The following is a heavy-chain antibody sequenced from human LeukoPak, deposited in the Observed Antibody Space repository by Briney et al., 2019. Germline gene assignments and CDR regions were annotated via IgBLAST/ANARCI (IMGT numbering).Heavy chain of an antibody. CDR2: MKHDGNEK. Sequence: GGSLRLSCVDSGITFSKYWMNWVRQAPGKGLEWVANMKHDGNEKHYVDSVEGRFTISRDNAKGSLYLQMNNLRAEDTAVHYCARDLGHSGYDLYDYWGQGTLVTVSS. V-gene: IGHV3-7*01. CDR1: GITFSKYW. J-gene: IGHJ4*02. CDR3: ARDLGHSGYDLYDY. D-gene: IGHD5-12*01.